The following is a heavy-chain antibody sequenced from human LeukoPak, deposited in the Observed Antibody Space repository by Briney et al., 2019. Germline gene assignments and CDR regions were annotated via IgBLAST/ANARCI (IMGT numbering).Heavy chain of an antibody. CDR2: IYHSGST. V-gene: IGHV4-30-2*01. Sequence: SETLSLTCAVSGGSISSGGYSWSWIRQPPGKGLEWIGYIYHSGSTYYNPSLKSRVTISVDKSKNQFSLKLSSVTAADTAVYYCARVPSDSSSWYGVDYWGQGTLVTVSS. CDR3: ARVPSDSSSWYGVDY. D-gene: IGHD6-13*01. J-gene: IGHJ4*02. CDR1: GGSISSGGYS.